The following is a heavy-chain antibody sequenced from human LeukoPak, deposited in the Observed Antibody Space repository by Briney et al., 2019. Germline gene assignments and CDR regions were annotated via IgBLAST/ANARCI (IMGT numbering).Heavy chain of an antibody. V-gene: IGHV4-30-4*01. CDR1: GGSISSGDYY. J-gene: IGHJ3*02. D-gene: IGHD3-22*01. CDR3: ARDKTYYYDSSGYYSAFDI. CDR2: IYYSGST. Sequence: PSETLSLTCTVSGGSISSGDYYWSWIRQPPGKGLEWIGYIYYSGSTYYNPSLKSRVTISVDTSKNQFSLKLSSVTAADTAVYYCARDKTYYYDSSGYYSAFDIWGQGTMVTVSS.